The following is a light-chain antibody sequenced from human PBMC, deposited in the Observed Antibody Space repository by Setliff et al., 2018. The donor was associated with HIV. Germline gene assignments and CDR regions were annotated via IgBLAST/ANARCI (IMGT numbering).Light chain of an antibody. V-gene: IGLV2-14*01. CDR2: EVS. CDR3: SSYTTSATVL. Sequence: QSVLTQPASVSGSPGQWITISCTGTSSDIGSYDYVSWYQQHPGRAPQLMISEVSNRPSGVSHRFSGSKSGNTASLTISGLQAEDEADYYCSSYTTSATVLFGGGTKVTVL. J-gene: IGLJ3*02. CDR1: SSDIGSYDY.